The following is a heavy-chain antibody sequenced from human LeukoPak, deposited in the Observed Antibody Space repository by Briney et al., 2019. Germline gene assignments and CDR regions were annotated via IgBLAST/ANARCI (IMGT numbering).Heavy chain of an antibody. Sequence: PSETLSLTCTVSGGSISSSSYYWGWIRQPPGKGLEWIGSIYYSGSTYYNPSLKSRVTISVGTSKNQFSLKLSSVTAADTAVYYCARVGVDCSGGSCYFGDYWGQGTLVTVSS. V-gene: IGHV4-39*07. J-gene: IGHJ4*02. CDR2: IYYSGST. D-gene: IGHD2-15*01. CDR1: GGSISSSSYY. CDR3: ARVGVDCSGGSCYFGDY.